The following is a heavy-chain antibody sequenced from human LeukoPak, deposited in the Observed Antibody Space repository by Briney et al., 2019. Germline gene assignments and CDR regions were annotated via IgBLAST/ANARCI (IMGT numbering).Heavy chain of an antibody. Sequence: ASVKVSCKASGYTFTGYYMHWVRQAPGQGLEWKGWINPNSGGTNYAQKFQGRVTMTRDTSISTAYMELSRLRSDDTAVYYCARFPYNWNDQDTWGQGTMVTVSS. J-gene: IGHJ3*02. D-gene: IGHD1-1*01. CDR2: INPNSGGT. CDR1: GYTFTGYY. V-gene: IGHV1-2*02. CDR3: ARFPYNWNDQDT.